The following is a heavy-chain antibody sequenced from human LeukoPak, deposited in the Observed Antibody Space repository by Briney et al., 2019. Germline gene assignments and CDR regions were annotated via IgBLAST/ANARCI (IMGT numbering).Heavy chain of an antibody. V-gene: IGHV5-51*01. J-gene: IGHJ5*02. Sequence: HGESLKISCKGSGYPFSTYWIAWVRQTPGKGLEWMGYIYPGDSETRYSPSFQGQVTMSADNSINTAYLLWSSLKISDTAKYYCARLPLVAMRDPNGWLDPWGQGTQVTDSS. D-gene: IGHD2-2*01. CDR2: IYPGDSET. CDR1: GYPFSTYW. CDR3: ARLPLVAMRDPNGWLDP.